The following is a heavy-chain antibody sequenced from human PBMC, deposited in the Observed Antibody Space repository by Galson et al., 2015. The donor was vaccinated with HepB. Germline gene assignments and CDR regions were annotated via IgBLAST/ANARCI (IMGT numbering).Heavy chain of an antibody. D-gene: IGHD3-9*01. Sequence: SLRLSCAASGFTFSSYAMSWVRQAPGKGLEWVSAISGSGGSTYYADSVKGRFTISRDNSKNTLYLQMNSLRAEDTAVYYCAKGVGLTGYYAAYYFDYWGQGTLVTVSS. V-gene: IGHV3-23*01. CDR2: ISGSGGST. CDR3: AKGVGLTGYYAAYYFDY. J-gene: IGHJ4*02. CDR1: GFTFSSYA.